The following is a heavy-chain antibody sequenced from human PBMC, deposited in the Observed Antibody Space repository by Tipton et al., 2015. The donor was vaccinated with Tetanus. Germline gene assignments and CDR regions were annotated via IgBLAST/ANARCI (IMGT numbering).Heavy chain of an antibody. V-gene: IGHV4-31*03. CDR2: IYYSGST. Sequence: GLVKPSQTLSLTCTVSGGSISSGGYYWSWIRQHPGKGLEWIGDIYYSGSTYYNPSLKSRVTISVDTSKNQFSLKLNSVTAADPAVYYCARDQARGARGWNYFAYWGQGTLVTVSS. J-gene: IGHJ4*02. CDR3: ARDQARGARGWNYFAY. D-gene: IGHD1-26*01. CDR1: GGSISSGGYY.